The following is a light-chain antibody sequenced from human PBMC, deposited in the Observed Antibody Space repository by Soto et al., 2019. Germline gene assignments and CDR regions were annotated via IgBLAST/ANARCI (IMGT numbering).Light chain of an antibody. CDR1: RSVSNY. CDR3: QQSHSIPLT. J-gene: IGKJ1*01. CDR2: VVS. Sequence: DIHITQSPSTLSLSLGDRGTITFLASRSVSNYLSWYQQKPGKAPKLLIYVVSSLQSGVPSRFSGSGSGTDFTLTIRSLQPEDFATYYCQQSHSIPLTFGQGTKVDIK. V-gene: IGKV1-39*01.